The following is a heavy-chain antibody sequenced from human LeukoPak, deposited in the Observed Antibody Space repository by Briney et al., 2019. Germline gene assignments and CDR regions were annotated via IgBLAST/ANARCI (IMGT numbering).Heavy chain of an antibody. CDR3: ARACVYYDSSGCDY. V-gene: IGHV3-21*05. Sequence: GGSLRLSCAASGFTFSSFEMNWVRQAPGKGLEWVSYISSSSSYIYYADSVKGRFTISRDNARKSLYLQMNSLRAEDTAVYYCARACVYYDSSGCDYWGQGTLVAVSS. D-gene: IGHD3-22*01. CDR2: ISSSSSYI. CDR1: GFTFSSFE. J-gene: IGHJ4*02.